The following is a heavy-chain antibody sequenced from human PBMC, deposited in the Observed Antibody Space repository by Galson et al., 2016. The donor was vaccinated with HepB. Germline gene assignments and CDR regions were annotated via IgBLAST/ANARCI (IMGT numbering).Heavy chain of an antibody. CDR3: APTHLSGSSCYHFFDF. J-gene: IGHJ4*02. Sequence: SLRLSCAASGFTFRKYGMHWVRQAPGKGLEWVAAISYDGNEKHYADSVKGRFTISRDNAKNTLYLQMSSLRPEDTAVYSCAPTHLSGSSCYHFFDFRGQGTLVTVS. CDR2: ISYDGNEK. V-gene: IGHV3-30*03. D-gene: IGHD2-2*01. CDR1: GFTFRKYG.